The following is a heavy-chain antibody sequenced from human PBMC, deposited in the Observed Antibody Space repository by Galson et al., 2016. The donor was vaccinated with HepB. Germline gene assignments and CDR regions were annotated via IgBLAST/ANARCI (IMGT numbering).Heavy chain of an antibody. CDR2: IRQDGSKK. Sequence: SLRLSCAASGFTFSNYWMSWVRQPPGKGLEWVANIRQDGSKKYYVDSVKGRFTISRDNAKTSQYLQMNSLRAEDTAVYYCARAARYCTDGVCNGWHFDLWGRGTLVSVSS. J-gene: IGHJ2*01. CDR3: ARAARYCTDGVCNGWHFDL. D-gene: IGHD2-8*01. V-gene: IGHV3-7*03. CDR1: GFTFSNYW.